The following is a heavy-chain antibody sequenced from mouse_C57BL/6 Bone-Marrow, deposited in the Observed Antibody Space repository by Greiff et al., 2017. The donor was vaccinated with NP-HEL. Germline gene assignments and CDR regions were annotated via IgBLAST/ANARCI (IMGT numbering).Heavy chain of an antibody. CDR2: IHPNSGST. CDR3: AREGYGYDVGYFDV. Sequence: QVQLQHSGAELVKPGASVKLSCKASGYTFTSYWMHWVKQRPGQGLEWIGMIHPNSGSTNYNEKFKSKATLTVDKSSSTAYMQLSSLTSEDSAVYYCAREGYGYDVGYFDVWGTGTTVTVSS. V-gene: IGHV1-64*01. CDR1: GYTFTSYW. J-gene: IGHJ1*03. D-gene: IGHD2-2*01.